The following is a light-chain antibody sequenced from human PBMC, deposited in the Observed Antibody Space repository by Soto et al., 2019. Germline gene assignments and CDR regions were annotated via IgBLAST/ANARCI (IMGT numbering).Light chain of an antibody. V-gene: IGKV3-20*01. CDR2: GAS. CDR3: QQYSASPKWT. CDR1: QSVSSSY. J-gene: IGKJ1*01. Sequence: EIVLTQSPGTLSLSPGEIATLSCSASQSVSSSYLAWYQQKPGQAPRLLIYGASRRATGIPDRFSGSGSGTDFTLTISGLEPEDFALYYCQQYSASPKWTFGQGTKVDIK.